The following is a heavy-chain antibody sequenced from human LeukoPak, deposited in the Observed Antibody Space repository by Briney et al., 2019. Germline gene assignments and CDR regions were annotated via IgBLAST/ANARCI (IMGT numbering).Heavy chain of an antibody. Sequence: GASVKVSCKASGYTFTSYGISWVRKAPGQGLEGMGWISAYNGNTNYAQKLQGRVTMTTDTSTSTAYMELRSLRSDDTAVYYCARARLTGDAFDIWGQGTMVTVSS. D-gene: IGHD7-27*01. CDR1: GYTFTSYG. V-gene: IGHV1-18*01. J-gene: IGHJ3*02. CDR3: ARARLTGDAFDI. CDR2: ISAYNGNT.